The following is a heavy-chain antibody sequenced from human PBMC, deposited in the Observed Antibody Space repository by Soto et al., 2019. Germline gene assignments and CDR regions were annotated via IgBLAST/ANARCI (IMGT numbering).Heavy chain of an antibody. CDR2: INPYSGAT. CDR1: GGTFSSYA. Sequence: QVQLVQSGAEVKKPGSSVKVSCKASGGTFSSYAISWVRQAPGQGLEWMGGINPYSGATSYALKFQGSVTMTSDTSISTAYMELNRLRSADTAVYYCARDNPETVVPAATYYFDNWGQGTLVTVSS. J-gene: IGHJ4*02. V-gene: IGHV1-2*04. D-gene: IGHD2-2*01. CDR3: ARDNPETVVPAATYYFDN.